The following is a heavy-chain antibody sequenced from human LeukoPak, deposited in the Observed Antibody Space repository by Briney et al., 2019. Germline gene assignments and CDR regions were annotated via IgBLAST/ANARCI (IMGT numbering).Heavy chain of an antibody. V-gene: IGHV4-61*02. D-gene: IGHD3-10*01. CDR2: IYTSGST. CDR3: ARRRDYGSGSPNYYFDY. J-gene: IGHJ4*02. CDR1: GGSISSGSYY. Sequence: SETLSLTCTVSGGSISSGSYYWSWIRQPAGKGLEWIGRIYTSGSTNYNPSLKSRVTISVDTSKNQFSLKLSSVTAADTAVYYCARRRDYGSGSPNYYFDYWGQGTLVTVSS.